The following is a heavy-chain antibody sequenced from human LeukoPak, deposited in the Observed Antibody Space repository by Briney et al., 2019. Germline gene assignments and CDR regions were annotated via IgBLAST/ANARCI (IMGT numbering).Heavy chain of an antibody. CDR1: GYTFTSYY. J-gene: IGHJ6*03. D-gene: IGHD1-26*01. CDR3: ARAFRVGATTYYYYMDV. Sequence: ASVKVSCKASGYTFTSYYMHWVRQATGQGLEWMGWMNPNSGDRGYAQKFQGRVTITRNTSISTAYMELSSLRSEDTAVYYCARAFRVGATTYYYYMDVWGKGTTVTVSS. V-gene: IGHV1-8*03. CDR2: MNPNSGDR.